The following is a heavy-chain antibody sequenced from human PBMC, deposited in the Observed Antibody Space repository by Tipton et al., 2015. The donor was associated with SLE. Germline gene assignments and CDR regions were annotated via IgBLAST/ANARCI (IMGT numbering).Heavy chain of an antibody. D-gene: IGHD3-22*01. CDR3: ARAEGYYDSSGYYPN. J-gene: IGHJ4*02. V-gene: IGHV4-59*01. CDR1: GGSISSYY. CDR2: IYYSGST. Sequence: LRLSCTVSGGSISSYYWSWIRQPPGKGLEWIGYIYYSGSTNYNPSLKSRVTISVDTSKNQFSLKLSSVTAADTAVYYCARAEGYYDSSGYYPNWGQGTLVTVSS.